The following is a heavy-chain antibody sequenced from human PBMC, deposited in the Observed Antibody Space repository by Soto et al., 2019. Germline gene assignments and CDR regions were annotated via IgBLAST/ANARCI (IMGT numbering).Heavy chain of an antibody. CDR1: GGTFSSYA. CDR2: IIPIFGTA. J-gene: IGHJ4*02. D-gene: IGHD3-22*01. V-gene: IGHV1-69*13. CDR3: ARDRGYYDSSCYPIFDY. Sequence: SVKVSCKASGGTFSSYAISWVRQAPGQGLEWMGGIIPIFGTANYAQKFQGRVTITADESTSTAYMELSSLRSEDTAVYYCARDRGYYDSSCYPIFDYWGQGTLVTVSS.